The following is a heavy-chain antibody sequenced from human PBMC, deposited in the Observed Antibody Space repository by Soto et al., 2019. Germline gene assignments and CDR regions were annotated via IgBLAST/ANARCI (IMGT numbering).Heavy chain of an antibody. Sequence: QVPLVQSGAEVKNPGASVKVSCKASGYTFTSYAIVWVRQAPGQGLEWMGWINVYNGNTKYAQKFQGRVTMTTDTSTSTLYMELRSLTSDDTAVYCCARDGVGVTTGISGYWGQGTLVTVSS. D-gene: IGHD4-4*01. J-gene: IGHJ4*02. CDR1: GYTFTSYA. V-gene: IGHV1-18*01. CDR2: INVYNGNT. CDR3: ARDGVGVTTGISGY.